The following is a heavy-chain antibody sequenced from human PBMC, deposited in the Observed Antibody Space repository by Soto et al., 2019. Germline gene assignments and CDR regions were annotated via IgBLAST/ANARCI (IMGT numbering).Heavy chain of an antibody. D-gene: IGHD3-22*01. CDR3: ARGSYSHNSGSPN. CDR1: GGSVSSGSYC. Sequence: PSETLSLTCTVSGGSVSSGSYCWSWIRQPPGKGLECIGYICYSGSTNYNPSLKSRVTMSVDTSKNQFSLKLNSVTAADTAVYYCARGSYSHNSGSPNWGQGTLVTVSS. CDR2: ICYSGST. V-gene: IGHV4-61*01. J-gene: IGHJ4*02.